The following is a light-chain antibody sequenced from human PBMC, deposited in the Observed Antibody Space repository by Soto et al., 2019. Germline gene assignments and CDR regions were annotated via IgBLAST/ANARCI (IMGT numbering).Light chain of an antibody. Sequence: QSALTQPASVSGSPGQSITISCTGTSSDVGAYDFVSWYQQHPGKAPKLMIYEVTNRPSGVSNRFSGSKSGNTAPLTISGLQAEDEADYYCSSYTGSNIVVFGGGTKLTVL. CDR3: SSYTGSNIVV. CDR1: SSDVGAYDF. CDR2: EVT. V-gene: IGLV2-14*01. J-gene: IGLJ2*01.